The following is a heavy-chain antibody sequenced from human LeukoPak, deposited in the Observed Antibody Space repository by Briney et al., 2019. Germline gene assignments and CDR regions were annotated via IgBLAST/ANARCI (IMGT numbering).Heavy chain of an antibody. D-gene: IGHD1-26*01. V-gene: IGHV3-9*03. J-gene: IGHJ5*02. CDR1: GFTFDDYA. CDR3: AKGNSGSYSLDWFDP. CDR2: ISWNSGTR. Sequence: GGSLRLSCAASGFTFDDYAMHWVRQAPGKGLEWVSGISWNSGTRGYADSVKGRFTISRDNAKNSLYLRMNSLRAEDMAFYYCAKGNSGSYSLDWFDPWGQGTLVTVSS.